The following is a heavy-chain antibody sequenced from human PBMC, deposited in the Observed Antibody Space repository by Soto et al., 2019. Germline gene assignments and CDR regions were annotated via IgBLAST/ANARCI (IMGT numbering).Heavy chain of an antibody. V-gene: IGHV3-15*01. J-gene: IGHJ4*02. CDR1: GFTFSNAW. CDR3: LLNYYDTSGSYPYYFDF. CDR2: IKSKADGGTT. Sequence: DVRLVESGGGLVKPGGSLRLSCAVSGFTFSNAWMSWVRQAPGKGLEWVGRIKSKADGGTTDYAAPVQGRFSNSRDDSKNTLYLQMNSLKTEDTAVYFCLLNYYDTSGSYPYYFDFWGQGTLVTVSS. D-gene: IGHD3-22*01.